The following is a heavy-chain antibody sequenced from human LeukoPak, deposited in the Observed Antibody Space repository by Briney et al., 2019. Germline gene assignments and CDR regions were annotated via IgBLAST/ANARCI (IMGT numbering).Heavy chain of an antibody. CDR2: IYNSGST. CDR3: ARDPGFYGSGTIGAFDI. V-gene: IGHV4-59*12. D-gene: IGHD3-10*01. J-gene: IGHJ3*02. CDR1: GGSISSYY. Sequence: SETLSLTCTVSGGSISSYYWSWIRQPAGKGLEWIGYIYNSGSTNYNPSLKSRVTISVDTSKNQFSLKLTSVTAADTAVYYCARDPGFYGSGTIGAFDIWGQGTMVTVSS.